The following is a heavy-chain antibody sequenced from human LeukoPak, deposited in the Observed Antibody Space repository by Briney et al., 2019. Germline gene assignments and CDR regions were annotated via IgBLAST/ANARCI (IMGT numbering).Heavy chain of an antibody. D-gene: IGHD3-16*01. CDR2: IVVGSGNT. V-gene: IGHV1-58*01. CDR3: AADLRGMGYFDY. Sequence: ASVKVSCKASGFTFTSSAVQWVRPARGQRLEWIGWIVVGSGNTNYAQKFQERVTITRDMSTSTAYMELSSLRSEDTAVYYCAADLRGMGYFDYWGQGTLVTVSS. J-gene: IGHJ4*02. CDR1: GFTFTSSA.